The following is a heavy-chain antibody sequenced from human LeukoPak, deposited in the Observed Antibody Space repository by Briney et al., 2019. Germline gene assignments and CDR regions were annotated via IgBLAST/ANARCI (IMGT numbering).Heavy chain of an antibody. Sequence: GGSLRLSCAASGFTLSNYAMSWVRQAPGKGLEWVSAISGSGGSTYYADSVKGRFTISRDNSKNTLYLQMNSLRAEDTAVYYCAKDARAYSSGWYGYWGQGTLVTVSS. D-gene: IGHD6-19*01. CDR3: AKDARAYSSGWYGY. CDR1: GFTLSNYA. J-gene: IGHJ4*02. V-gene: IGHV3-23*01. CDR2: ISGSGGST.